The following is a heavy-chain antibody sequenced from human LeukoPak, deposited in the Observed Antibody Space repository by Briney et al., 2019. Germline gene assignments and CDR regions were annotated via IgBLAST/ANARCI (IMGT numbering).Heavy chain of an antibody. CDR2: IYYSGST. J-gene: IGHJ4*02. D-gene: IGHD5-24*01. V-gene: IGHV4-31*03. CDR3: ARGVRWLQLSYFDY. Sequence: SQTLSLTCPVSSGSISSGVYYWSWIRQHPGKGLEWIGYIYYSGSTYYNPSLKSRVTISVDTSKNQFSLKLSSVTAADTAVYYCARGVRWLQLSYFDYWGQGTLVTVSS. CDR1: SGSISSGVYY.